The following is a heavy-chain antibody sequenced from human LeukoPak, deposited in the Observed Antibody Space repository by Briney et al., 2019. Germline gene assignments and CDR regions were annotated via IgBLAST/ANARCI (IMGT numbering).Heavy chain of an antibody. D-gene: IGHD5-18*01. V-gene: IGHV1-69*01. CDR3: ARDVRYSYGYIYYFDY. CDR2: IIPIFGTA. CDR1: GGTFSSYA. J-gene: IGHJ4*02. Sequence: GASVNVSCKASGGTFSSYAISWVRQAPGQGLEWMGGIIPIFGTANYAQKFQGRVTITADESTSTAYMELSSLRSEDTAVYYCARDVRYSYGYIYYFDYWGQGTLVTVSS.